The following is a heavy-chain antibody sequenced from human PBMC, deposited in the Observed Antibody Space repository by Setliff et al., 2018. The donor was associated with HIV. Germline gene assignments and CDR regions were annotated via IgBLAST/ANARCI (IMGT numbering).Heavy chain of an antibody. Sequence: GGSLRLSCAASGFTFSGYGMHWVRQAPGRGLEWVAFIWSDGSNKYYADPVKGLFTISRDDSKNMVHLEMNGLRPEDTAVYYCAKGVKWLDPWGQGALVTVSS. CDR1: GFTFSGYG. D-gene: IGHD3-16*01. CDR3: AKGVKWLDP. J-gene: IGHJ5*02. CDR2: IWSDGSNK. V-gene: IGHV3-33*03.